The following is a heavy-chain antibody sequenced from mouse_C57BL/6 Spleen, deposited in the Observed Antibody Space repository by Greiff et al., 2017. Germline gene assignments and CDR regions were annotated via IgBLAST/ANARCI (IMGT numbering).Heavy chain of an antibody. J-gene: IGHJ2*01. CDR2: INPNNGGT. V-gene: IGHV1-22*01. CDR1: GYTFTDYN. CDR3: ARVGFYYYGSYFYY. Sequence: EVQLQESGPELVKPGASVKMSCKASGYTFTDYNMHWVKQSHGKSLEWIGFINPNNGGTSYNQKFKGKATLTVNKSSSTAYMELRSLTSEDSAVYYCARVGFYYYGSYFYYWGQGTTLTVSS. D-gene: IGHD1-1*01.